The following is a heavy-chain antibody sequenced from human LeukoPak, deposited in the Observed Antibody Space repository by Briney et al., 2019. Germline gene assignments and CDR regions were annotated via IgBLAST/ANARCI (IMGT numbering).Heavy chain of an antibody. Sequence: APETLSLTCTVSGGSISSSSYYWGWIRQPPGKGLEWIGSIYYSGSTYYNPSLKSRVTISVDTSKNQFSLKLSSVTAADTAVYYCARDYDSSGAFDYWGQGTLVTVSS. CDR3: ARDYDSSGAFDY. CDR2: IYYSGST. D-gene: IGHD3-22*01. CDR1: GGSISSSSYY. J-gene: IGHJ4*02. V-gene: IGHV4-39*07.